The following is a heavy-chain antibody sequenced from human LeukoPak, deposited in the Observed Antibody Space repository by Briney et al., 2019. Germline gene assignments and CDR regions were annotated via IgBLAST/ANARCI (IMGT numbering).Heavy chain of an antibody. V-gene: IGHV3-30*03. D-gene: IGHD3-10*01. CDR1: GFTFSTSG. CDR3: AREILAGFGELFWFDP. CDR2: ISYDGSYK. J-gene: IGHJ5*02. Sequence: PGGSLRLSCAASGFTFSTSGMHWVRQSPGKGLEWMALISYDGSYKDFADSVQGRFTISRDNSKNTLYLQMNSLRAEDTAVYYCAREILAGFGELFWFDPWGQGTLVTVSS.